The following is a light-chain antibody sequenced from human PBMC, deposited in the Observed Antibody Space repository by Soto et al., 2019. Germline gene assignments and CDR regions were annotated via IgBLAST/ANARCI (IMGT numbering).Light chain of an antibody. V-gene: IGKV3-11*01. J-gene: IGKJ5*01. CDR3: HHRGNGIT. Sequence: VVLTQSPATLSLSPGDTATLSCGASKSVSSSLSWYQQKPGRAPRRLIYDTATRATGSTGRFSGSGSGKAFTITISSQEPEYFADYYCHHRGNGITFGQGTRLEIK. CDR1: KSVSSS. CDR2: DTA.